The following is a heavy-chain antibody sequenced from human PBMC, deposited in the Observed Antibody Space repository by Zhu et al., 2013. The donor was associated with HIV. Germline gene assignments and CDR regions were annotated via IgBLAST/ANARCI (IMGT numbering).Heavy chain of an antibody. V-gene: IGHV1-8*03. CDR1: GYTFTNYN. J-gene: IGHJ6*02. CDR3: ARGLADSSGYSYYYYYYGMDV. Sequence: VKVSCKASGYTFTNYNINWVRQATGQGLEWMGWMNPNSGNTGYAQKFQGRVTITRNTSMRTVYMELSRLRSEDTAVYYCARGLADSSGYSYYYYYYGMDVWGQGTTVTVSS. CDR2: MNPNSGNT. D-gene: IGHD3-22*01.